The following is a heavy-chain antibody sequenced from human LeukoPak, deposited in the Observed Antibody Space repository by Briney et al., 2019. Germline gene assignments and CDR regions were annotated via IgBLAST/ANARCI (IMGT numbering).Heavy chain of an antibody. D-gene: IGHD3-10*01. V-gene: IGHV1-8*01. CDR2: MNPNSGNT. CDR3: ARKLWFGESHFDY. Sequence: ASVKVSCKASGYTFTSYDINWVRQATGQGLEWMGWMNPNSGNTGYAQKSQGRVTMTRNTSISTAYMELSSLRSEDTAVYYCARKLWFGESHFDYWGQGTLVTVSS. J-gene: IGHJ4*02. CDR1: GYTFTSYD.